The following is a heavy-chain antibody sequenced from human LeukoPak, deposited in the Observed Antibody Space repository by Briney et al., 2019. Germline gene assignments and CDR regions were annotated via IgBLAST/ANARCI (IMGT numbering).Heavy chain of an antibody. CDR2: ISGSGGST. Sequence: PGGSLRLSCAASGFTFSSYAMSWVRQAPGKGLEYVSAISGSGGSTYYADSVKGRFTISRDNSKNTLYLPMNSPRAEDTAVYYCAKALREIQPPYYYYFMDVWGKGTTVTISS. CDR3: AKALREIQPPYYYYFMDV. V-gene: IGHV3-23*01. D-gene: IGHD5-18*01. J-gene: IGHJ6*03. CDR1: GFTFSSYA.